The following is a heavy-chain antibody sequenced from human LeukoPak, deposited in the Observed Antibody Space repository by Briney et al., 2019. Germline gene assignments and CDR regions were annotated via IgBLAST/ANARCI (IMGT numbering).Heavy chain of an antibody. Sequence: SETLSLTCAVYGGSFSSYYWSWIRQPPGKGLEWIGEINHSGSTNYSPSLKSRVTISVDTSKNQFSLKLSSVTAADTAVYYCARGRTLDYDFWSGYSKYYFDYWGQGTLVTVSS. CDR3: ARGRTLDYDFWSGYSKYYFDY. V-gene: IGHV4-34*01. CDR2: INHSGST. J-gene: IGHJ4*02. CDR1: GGSFSSYY. D-gene: IGHD3-3*01.